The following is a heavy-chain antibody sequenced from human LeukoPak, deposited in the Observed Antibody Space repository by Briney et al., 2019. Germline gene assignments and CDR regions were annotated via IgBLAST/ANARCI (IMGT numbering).Heavy chain of an antibody. J-gene: IGHJ4*02. CDR1: GFSLSTSGVG. CDR3: AHRLVGVITRYFDY. D-gene: IGHD3-10*01. Sequence: SGPTLVNPTQTLTLTCTFSGFSLSTSGVGVGWIRQPPGKALEWLALIYWDDDKRYSPSLSSRLTITKDTSKNQVALTLTNMDLVDTATYFCAHRLVGVITRYFDYWGQGTLVTVSS. CDR2: IYWDDDK. V-gene: IGHV2-5*02.